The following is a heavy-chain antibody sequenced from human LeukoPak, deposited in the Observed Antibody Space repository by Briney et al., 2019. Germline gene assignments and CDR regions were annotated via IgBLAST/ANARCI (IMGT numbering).Heavy chain of an antibody. J-gene: IGHJ4*02. CDR1: GYTFTGYY. CDR3: ARIYCSSTSCYYFDY. V-gene: IGHV1-2*02. CDR2: INVNSGGT. D-gene: IGHD2-2*01. Sequence: ASVKVSCKASGYTFTGYYMHWVRQAPGQGLEWMGWINVNSGGTNYAQKFQGRVTMTRDTSISTAYMELSRLRSDDTAAYYCARIYCSSTSCYYFDYWGQGTLVTVSS.